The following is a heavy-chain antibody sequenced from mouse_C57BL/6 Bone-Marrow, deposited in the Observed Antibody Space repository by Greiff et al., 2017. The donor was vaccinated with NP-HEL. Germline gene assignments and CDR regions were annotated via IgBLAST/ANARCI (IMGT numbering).Heavy chain of an antibody. CDR2: IHPNSGST. CDR3: ARNYYGSSYYAMDY. D-gene: IGHD1-1*01. V-gene: IGHV1-64*01. J-gene: IGHJ4*01. CDR1: GYTFTSYW. Sequence: VQLQQPGAELVKPGASVKLSCKASGYTFTSYWMHWVKQRPGQGLEWIGMIHPNSGSTNYNEKFKRKATLTVDKSSSTAYMQLSSLTSEDSAVYYCARNYYGSSYYAMDYWGQGTSVTVSS.